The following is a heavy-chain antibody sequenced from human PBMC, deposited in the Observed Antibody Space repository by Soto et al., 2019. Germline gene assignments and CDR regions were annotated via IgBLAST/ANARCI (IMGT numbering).Heavy chain of an antibody. V-gene: IGHV4-39*01. CDR2: IYYSGST. CDR3: ARLGSTVTYYYYGMDV. J-gene: IGHJ6*02. CDR1: GGSISSSSYY. Sequence: QLQLQESGPGLVKPSETLSLTCTVSGGSISSSSYYWGWIRQPPGKGLEWIGSIYYSGSTYYNPSLKSRVTISADTSKNQFSLKLSSVTAADTAVYYCARLGSTVTYYYYGMDVWGQGTTVTVSS. D-gene: IGHD4-17*01.